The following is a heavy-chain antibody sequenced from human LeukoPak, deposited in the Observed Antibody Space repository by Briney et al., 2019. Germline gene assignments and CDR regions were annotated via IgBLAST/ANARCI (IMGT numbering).Heavy chain of an antibody. D-gene: IGHD3-16*01. Sequence: GGSLRLSCAASGFTFSSYAMSWVRQAPGKGLEWVSAISGSGGSTYYADSVKGRFTISRDNSKNTLYLQMNSLRAEDTAVYHCAKLRVRVGKPPSYWGQGTLVTVSS. J-gene: IGHJ4*02. CDR3: AKLRVRVGKPPSY. CDR2: ISGSGGST. CDR1: GFTFSSYA. V-gene: IGHV3-23*01.